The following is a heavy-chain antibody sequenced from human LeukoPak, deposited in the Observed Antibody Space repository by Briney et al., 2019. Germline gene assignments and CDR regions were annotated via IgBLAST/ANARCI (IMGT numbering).Heavy chain of an antibody. CDR2: IYPGDSDT. V-gene: IGHV5-51*01. D-gene: IGHD2-21*02. CDR3: AKHSGDDFATFDY. Sequence: GASLKISCRGSGYTFVNYWIGWVRQMPGKGLEWMGIIYPGDSDTTYSPSFQGQVTISADKSISTAYLQWSSLKASDTAMYYCAKHSGDDFATFDYWGQGTLVTVSS. CDR1: GYTFVNYW. J-gene: IGHJ4*02.